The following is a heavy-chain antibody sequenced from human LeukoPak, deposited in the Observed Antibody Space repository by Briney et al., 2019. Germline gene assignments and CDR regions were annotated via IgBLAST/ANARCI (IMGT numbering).Heavy chain of an antibody. CDR3: ARLRFDFWSGYTHPYFDY. J-gene: IGHJ4*02. CDR2: IYYSGTT. Sequence: SETLSLTCTASGGSISSSSYSWGWIRQPPGKGLEWIGSIYYSGTTYYNPSLKSRVTISVDTSKFQFSLKLSSVAATDTAVYFCARLRFDFWSGYTHPYFDYWGQGTLVTVSS. V-gene: IGHV4-39*01. D-gene: IGHD3-3*01. CDR1: GGSISSSSYS.